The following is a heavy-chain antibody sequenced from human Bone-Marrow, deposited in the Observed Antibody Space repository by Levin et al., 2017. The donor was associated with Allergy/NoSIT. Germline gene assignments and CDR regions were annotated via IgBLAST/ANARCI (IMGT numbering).Heavy chain of an antibody. CDR1: GYTFTSYW. CDR3: ARLLREGYTSNWYRH. CDR2: IDPSDSYT. V-gene: IGHV5-10-1*01. D-gene: IGHD6-13*01. Sequence: GASVKVSCKASGYTFTSYWISWVRQMPGKGLEWMGMIDPSDSYTNYSPSFQGHVTISSDTSISTAYLQWNSLKASDTAMYYCARLLREGYTSNWYRHWGQGTLITVSS. J-gene: IGHJ4*02.